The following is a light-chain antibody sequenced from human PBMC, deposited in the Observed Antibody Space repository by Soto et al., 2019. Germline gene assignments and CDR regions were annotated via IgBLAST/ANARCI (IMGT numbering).Light chain of an antibody. V-gene: IGLV2-8*01. J-gene: IGLJ1*01. CDR1: SSDVGAYNY. CDR2: EVS. CDR3: TSYAGTYSFFYV. Sequence: QSVLTQPPSASGSPGQSVTISCPGNSSDVGAYNYVSWYQQLPGKAPKLIIYEVSKRPSGVPDRFSGSKSGNTASLTVSGLQAEDEADYYCTSYAGTYSFFYVFGTGTKVTVL.